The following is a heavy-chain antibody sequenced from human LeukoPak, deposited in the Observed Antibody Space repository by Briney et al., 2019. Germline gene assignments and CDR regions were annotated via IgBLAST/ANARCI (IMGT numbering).Heavy chain of an antibody. D-gene: IGHD6-6*01. J-gene: IGHJ4*02. V-gene: IGHV4-4*07. Sequence: SGTLSLTCTVSGGSISSYYWSWIRQPAGKGLEWIGRIHTTGSTNYNPSLNSRVTMSLDTSKNQFSLKLTSVTAADTAVYFCATRIGGGTSYYFDYWGQGSLVTVSS. CDR3: ATRIGGGTSYYFDY. CDR1: GGSISSYY. CDR2: IHTTGST.